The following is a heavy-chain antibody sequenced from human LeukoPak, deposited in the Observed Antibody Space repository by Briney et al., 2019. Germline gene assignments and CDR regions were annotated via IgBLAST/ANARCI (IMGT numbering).Heavy chain of an antibody. CDR3: ARAHYYDSSGYGY. D-gene: IGHD3-22*01. Sequence: PSGTLSLTCTVSGGSISSYYWSWIRQPPGKGLEWIGYIYYSGSTNYNPSLKSRVTISVDTSKNQFSLKLSSVTAADTAVYYCARAHYYDSSGYGYWGQGTLVTVSS. J-gene: IGHJ4*02. V-gene: IGHV4-59*01. CDR2: IYYSGST. CDR1: GGSISSYY.